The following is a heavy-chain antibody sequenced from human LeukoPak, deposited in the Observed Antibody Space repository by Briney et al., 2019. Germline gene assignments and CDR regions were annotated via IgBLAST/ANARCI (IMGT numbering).Heavy chain of an antibody. CDR1: GFTFSSYS. CDR3: AKPYSSGHDAFDI. J-gene: IGHJ3*02. D-gene: IGHD6-19*01. Sequence: GGSLRLSCAASGFTFSSYSMNWVRQAPGKGLEWVSSISSSSSYIYYADSVKGRFTISRDNSKNTLYLQMNSLRAEDTAVYYCAKPYSSGHDAFDIWGQGTMVTVSS. CDR2: ISSSSSYI. V-gene: IGHV3-21*04.